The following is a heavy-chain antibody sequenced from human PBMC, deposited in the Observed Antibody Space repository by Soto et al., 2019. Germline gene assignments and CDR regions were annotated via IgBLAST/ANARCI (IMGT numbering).Heavy chain of an antibody. CDR3: ARGRPATVTTDYYYYGMDV. CDR1: GGSISSGDYY. D-gene: IGHD4-17*01. V-gene: IGHV4-30-4*01. J-gene: IGHJ6*02. Sequence: QVQLQESGPGLVKPSQTLSLTCTVSGGSISSGDYYWSWIRQPPGKGLEWIGYIYYSGSTYYNPSLKSRVTISVDTSKNQFSLKLSSVTAADTAVYYCARGRPATVTTDYYYYGMDVWGQGTTVTVSS. CDR2: IYYSGST.